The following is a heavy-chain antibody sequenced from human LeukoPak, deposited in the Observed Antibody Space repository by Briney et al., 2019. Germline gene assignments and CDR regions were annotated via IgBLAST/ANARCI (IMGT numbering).Heavy chain of an antibody. J-gene: IGHJ5*02. D-gene: IGHD2-2*01. CDR2: INSDGSST. CDR1: GFTFRSFW. V-gene: IGHV3-74*03. CDR3: ARTLGVPSAFDP. Sequence: GGSLRLSCAVSGFTFRSFWMHWVRQAPGEGLLWVSRINSDGSSTTYADSVKGRFTISRDNTKHTLYLQMNSLRAEDTAVYYCARTLGVPSAFDPWGQGTLVTVSS.